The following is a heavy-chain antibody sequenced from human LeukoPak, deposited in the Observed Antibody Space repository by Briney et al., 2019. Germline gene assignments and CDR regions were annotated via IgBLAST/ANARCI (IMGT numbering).Heavy chain of an antibody. Sequence: PPGGSLRLSCAASGFTFSTYEMNWVRQAPGKGLEWVSCISSSGSTIYYADSVKGRFTISRDNAKNSLYLQMNSLRAEDTAVYYCARVYRSSSGPTLDYWGQGTLVTVSS. D-gene: IGHD6-6*01. V-gene: IGHV3-48*03. CDR1: GFTFSTYE. CDR3: ARVYRSSSGPTLDY. J-gene: IGHJ4*02. CDR2: ISSSGSTI.